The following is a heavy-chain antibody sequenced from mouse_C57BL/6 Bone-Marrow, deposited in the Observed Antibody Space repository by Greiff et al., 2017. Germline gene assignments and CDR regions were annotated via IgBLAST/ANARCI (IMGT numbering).Heavy chain of an antibody. D-gene: IGHD1-2*01. Sequence: VQLQQPGAELVRPGASVTLSCKASGYTFTDYEMHWVKQTPVHGLEWIGAIDPETGGTAYNQKFKGKAILTADKSSSTAYMELRSLTSEDSAVYYCTIGIKDYFGYWGQGTTLTVAS. CDR3: TIGIKDYFGY. CDR1: GYTFTDYE. V-gene: IGHV1-15*01. J-gene: IGHJ2*01. CDR2: IDPETGGT.